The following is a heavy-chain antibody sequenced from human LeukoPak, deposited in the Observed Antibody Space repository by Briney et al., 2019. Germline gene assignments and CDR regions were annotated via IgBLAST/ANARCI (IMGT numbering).Heavy chain of an antibody. CDR2: IIPTLGIA. D-gene: IGHD2-2*01. J-gene: IGHJ5*02. V-gene: IGHV1-69*04. CDR3: ARDYDSSTSWPGFDP. Sequence: ASVKVSCKASGGTFSSYTISWVRQAPGQGLEWMGRIIPTLGIANYAQKFQGRVTITADKSTSTAYMELSSLRSEDTAVYYCARDYDSSTSWPGFDPWGQGTLVTVSS. CDR1: GGTFSSYT.